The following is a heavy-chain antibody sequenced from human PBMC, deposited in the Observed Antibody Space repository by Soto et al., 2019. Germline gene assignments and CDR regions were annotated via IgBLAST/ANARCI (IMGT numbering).Heavy chain of an antibody. CDR1: GYSFTSYW. CDR2: IYPGDSDT. Sequence: GESLKISCKGSGYSFTSYWIGWVRQMPGKGLEWMGIIYPGDSDTRYSPSFQGQVTISADKSISTAYLQWSSLKASDTAMYYCARLTPEGLLVGVFDYWGQGTLVTVS. J-gene: IGHJ4*02. V-gene: IGHV5-51*01. D-gene: IGHD2-8*02. CDR3: ARLTPEGLLVGVFDY.